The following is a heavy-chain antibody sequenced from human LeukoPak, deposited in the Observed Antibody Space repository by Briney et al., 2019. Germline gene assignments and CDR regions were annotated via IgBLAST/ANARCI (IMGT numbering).Heavy chain of an antibody. Sequence: PAGSLRLSCAASGFTFRSYAMSWVRQAPGKGLEWVSVIGGNGGRTYYADSVKGRFTISRDNSKNTLYLQMNSLRAEDTAVYYCAKVRDLDTVLGRFDNWGQGTLVTVSS. D-gene: IGHD5-18*01. CDR1: GFTFRSYA. V-gene: IGHV3-23*01. CDR3: AKVRDLDTVLGRFDN. J-gene: IGHJ5*02. CDR2: IGGNGGRT.